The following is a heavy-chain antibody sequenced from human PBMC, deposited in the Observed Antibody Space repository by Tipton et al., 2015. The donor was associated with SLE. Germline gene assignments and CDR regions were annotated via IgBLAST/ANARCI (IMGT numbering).Heavy chain of an antibody. CDR2: IYAAGNTHD. CDR1: AGSISSGGFY. Sequence: TLSLTCTLSAGSISSGGFYWTWIRQPTGKGLEWIGQIYAAGNTHDNYKPSLQSRVSISVDRSKNQFSLNLSSVTAAETAIYYCAREGGADLGYLDLWGRGTPVTVSS. V-gene: IGHV4-61*09. J-gene: IGHJ2*01. CDR3: AREGGADLGYLDL.